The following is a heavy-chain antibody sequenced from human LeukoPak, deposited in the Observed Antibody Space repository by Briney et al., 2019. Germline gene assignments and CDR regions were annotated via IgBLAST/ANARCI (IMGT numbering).Heavy chain of an antibody. D-gene: IGHD3-9*01. CDR1: GFTFSSYA. J-gene: IGHJ4*02. CDR3: ARDKWYYDILTGYPLDY. Sequence: GGSLRLSCAASGFTFSSYAMSWVRQAPGKGLEWVANIKQDGSEKYYVDSVKGRFTISRDNAKNSLYLQMNSLRAEDTAVYYCARDKWYYDILTGYPLDYWGQGTLVTVSS. V-gene: IGHV3-7*01. CDR2: IKQDGSEK.